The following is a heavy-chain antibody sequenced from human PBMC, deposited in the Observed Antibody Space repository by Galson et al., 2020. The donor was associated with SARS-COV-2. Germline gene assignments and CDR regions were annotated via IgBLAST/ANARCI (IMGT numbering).Heavy chain of an antibody. CDR3: ARGRTVTTFFRYYFGMDV. V-gene: IGHV4-34*01. CDR2: INHSGST. D-gene: IGHD4-17*01. Sequence: SETLSLTCAVYGGSFSGYYWSWIRQPPGKGLEWMGEINHSGSTNYNPSLKSRVTISADTSKNQFSLKLSSVTAADTAVYYCARGRTVTTFFRYYFGMDVWGQGTTVTVSS. J-gene: IGHJ6*02. CDR1: GGSFSGYY.